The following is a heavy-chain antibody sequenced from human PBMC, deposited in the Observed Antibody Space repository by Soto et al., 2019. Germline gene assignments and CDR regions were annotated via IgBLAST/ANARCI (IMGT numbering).Heavy chain of an antibody. J-gene: IGHJ3*02. CDR3: ARSSSGPPPDAFDI. V-gene: IGHV1-3*01. CDR1: GYTFTSYA. CDR2: INAGNSDT. D-gene: IGHD6-25*01. Sequence: GASVKVSCKASGYTFTSYAMHWVRQAPGQRLEWMGWINAGNSDTKYSQKFQGRVTITSDTSASTAYMELSSLRSEDTAVYYCARSSSGPPPDAFDIWGQGTMVTVSS.